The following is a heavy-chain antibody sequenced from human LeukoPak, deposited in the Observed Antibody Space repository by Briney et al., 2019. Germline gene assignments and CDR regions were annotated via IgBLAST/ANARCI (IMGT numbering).Heavy chain of an antibody. CDR3: ARDKRDYDSSGYYYYGFDY. CDR2: IYSGGST. Sequence: PGGSLRLSCAASGFTVSSNYMSWVRQAPGKGLEWVSVIYSGGSTYYADSVKGRFTISRDNSKNTLYLQMNSLRAEDTAVYYCARDKRDYDSSGYYYYGFDYWGQGTLVTVSS. CDR1: GFTVSSNY. J-gene: IGHJ4*02. D-gene: IGHD3-22*01. V-gene: IGHV3-53*01.